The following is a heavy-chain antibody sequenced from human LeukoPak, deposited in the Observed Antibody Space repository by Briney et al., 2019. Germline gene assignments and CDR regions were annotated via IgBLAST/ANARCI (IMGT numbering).Heavy chain of an antibody. D-gene: IGHD2-2*01. V-gene: IGHV4-4*07. J-gene: IGHJ3*02. CDR2: IYTSGST. CDR3: ASRYCSSTTCYDAFDI. Sequence: SETLSLACTVSGGSISSYYWSWIRQPAGKGLEWIGRIYTSGSTNSNPSLKSRVTMSVDTSKSQFSLKLSSVTAADTAVYYCASRYCSSTTCYDAFDIWGQGTMVTVSS. CDR1: GGSISSYY.